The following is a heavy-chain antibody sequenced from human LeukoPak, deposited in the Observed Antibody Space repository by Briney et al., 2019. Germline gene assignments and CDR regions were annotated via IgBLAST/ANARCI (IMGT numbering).Heavy chain of an antibody. Sequence: SETLSLTCAVYGGSFSGYYWSWIRQPPGKGLEWIGEINHSGSTNYNPSLKSRVTISVDTSKNQFSLKLSSVTAADTAVYYCARDRYYGSGSYYYYYYMDVWGKGTTVTISS. D-gene: IGHD3-10*01. CDR2: INHSGST. CDR3: ARDRYYGSGSYYYYYYMDV. J-gene: IGHJ6*03. CDR1: GGSFSGYY. V-gene: IGHV4-34*01.